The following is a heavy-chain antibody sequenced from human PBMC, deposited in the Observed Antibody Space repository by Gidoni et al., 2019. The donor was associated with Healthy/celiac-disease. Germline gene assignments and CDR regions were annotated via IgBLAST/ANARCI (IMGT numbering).Heavy chain of an antibody. V-gene: IGHV4-39*01. Sequence: LQLHESGPGLVKPSATLSLTSTVSGGSISSSSYYWGWIRQPPGKGLEWMWSIYYSGSTYYNPSLKSRVTISVDTSKNQFSLKLSSVTAADTAVYYCVLDVVGVPWGQGTLVTVSS. D-gene: IGHD2-15*01. CDR1: GGSISSSSYY. CDR2: IYYSGST. J-gene: IGHJ5*02. CDR3: VLDVVGVP.